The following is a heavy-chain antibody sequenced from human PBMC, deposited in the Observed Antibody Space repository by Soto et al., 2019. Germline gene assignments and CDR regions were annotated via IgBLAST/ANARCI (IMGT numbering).Heavy chain of an antibody. Sequence: SGPTLVNPTQTLTLTCHFSGFSLSSIALGMGVGWIRQPPGKALERLALTYWDDDKRYNPSLKTRLTTTKDIYQSQVVLTMTNMDAVDTGTYYCWEWGKRTRGTIFFGYWGQGALVTVTS. CDR1: GFSLSSIALGMG. J-gene: IGHJ4*02. CDR3: WEWGKRTRGTIFFGY. CDR2: TYWDDDK. V-gene: IGHV2-5*02. D-gene: IGHD2-8*01.